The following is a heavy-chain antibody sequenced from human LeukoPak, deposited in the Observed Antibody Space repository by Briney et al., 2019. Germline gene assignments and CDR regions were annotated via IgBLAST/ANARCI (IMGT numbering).Heavy chain of an antibody. CDR2: INPNSGGI. J-gene: IGHJ4*02. D-gene: IGHD5-18*01. CDR3: ARGSPVDTAMVTLDDY. V-gene: IGHV1-2*02. CDR1: GYTFTGYY. Sequence: ASVKVSCKASGYTFTGYYMHWVRQAPGQGLEWMGWINPNSGGINYAQKFQGRVTMTRDTSISTAYMELSRLRSDDTAVYYCARGSPVDTAMVTLDDYWGQGTLVTVSS.